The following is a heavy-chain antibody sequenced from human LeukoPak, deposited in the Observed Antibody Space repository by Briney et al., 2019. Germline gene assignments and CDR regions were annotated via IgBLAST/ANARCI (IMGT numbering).Heavy chain of an antibody. J-gene: IGHJ4*02. CDR1: GGSISSGGYS. V-gene: IGHV4-30-2*01. Sequence: SETLSLTCAVSGGSISSGGYSWRWIRQPPGKGLEWIGYIYHSGSTYYNPSLKSRVTISVDRSKNQFSLKLSSVTAADTAVYYCARSIMITFGGVIAPPFDYWGQGTLVTVSS. CDR3: ARSIMITFGGVIAPPFDY. CDR2: IYHSGST. D-gene: IGHD3-16*02.